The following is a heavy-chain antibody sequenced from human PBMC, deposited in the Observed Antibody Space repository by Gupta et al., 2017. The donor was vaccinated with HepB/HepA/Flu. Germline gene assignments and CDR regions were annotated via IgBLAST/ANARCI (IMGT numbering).Heavy chain of an antibody. D-gene: IGHD5-12*01. Sequence: EVQLVESGGGLVQPGRSLRLSCAASGFTFDDYAMPWVRQAPGKGLEWVSGISWNSGSIGYADSVKGRFTTSRDNAKNSLYLQMNSLRAEDTALYYCAKVESGYDGRNNWFDPWGQGTLVTVSS. J-gene: IGHJ5*02. CDR2: ISWNSGSI. CDR3: AKVESGYDGRNNWFDP. V-gene: IGHV3-9*01. CDR1: GFTFDDYA.